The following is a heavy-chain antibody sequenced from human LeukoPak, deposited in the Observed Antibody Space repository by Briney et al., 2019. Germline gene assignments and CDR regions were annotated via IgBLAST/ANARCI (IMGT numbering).Heavy chain of an antibody. V-gene: IGHV3-53*01. CDR1: GFTVSSNY. J-gene: IGHJ4*02. CDR3: ARGSSGFNLYYFDY. D-gene: IGHD6-19*01. CDR2: IYSGGST. Sequence: GGSLRLSCAASGFTVSSNYMSWVRQAPGKGLEWVSVIYSGGSTYYADSVKGRFTISRDNSKDTLYLQMNSLGAEDTAVYYCARGSSGFNLYYFDYWGQGTLVTVSS.